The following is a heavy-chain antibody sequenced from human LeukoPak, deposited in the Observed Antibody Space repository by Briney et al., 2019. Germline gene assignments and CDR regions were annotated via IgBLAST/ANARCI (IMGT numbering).Heavy chain of an antibody. D-gene: IGHD3-22*01. CDR3: ASPPSYYYETSGYSHDAFDL. V-gene: IGHV4-39*01. CDR1: GGPLSSNTYY. Sequence: SETLSLTCTVSGGPLSSNTYYWGWIRQPPGKGLEWIGSISHSGSAYYNPSLKSRVSISVDTSMTQMSLKLSSVTASDTAVYYCASPPSYYYETSGYSHDAFDLWGQGTMITVPS. CDR2: ISHSGSA. J-gene: IGHJ3*01.